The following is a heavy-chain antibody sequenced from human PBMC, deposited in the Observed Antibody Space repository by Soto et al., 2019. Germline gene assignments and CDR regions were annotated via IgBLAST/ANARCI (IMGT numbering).Heavy chain of an antibody. CDR1: GYTFTSYG. Sequence: ASVKVSCKASGYTFTSYGISWVRQAPGQGLEWMGWISTYNGNTNYAQKLQGRVTMTTDTSTSTAYMELRSLRSDDTAVYYCARPVAARPTPDAFDIWGQGTMVTVSS. CDR2: ISTYNGNT. V-gene: IGHV1-18*01. J-gene: IGHJ3*02. CDR3: ARPVAARPTPDAFDI. D-gene: IGHD6-6*01.